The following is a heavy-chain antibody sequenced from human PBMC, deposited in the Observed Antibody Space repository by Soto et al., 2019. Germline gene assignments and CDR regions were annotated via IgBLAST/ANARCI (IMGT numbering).Heavy chain of an antibody. Sequence: GGSLRLSCAASGFSFSSYTMDWVRQAPGKGLQWVSSISITGSYIYYADSVKGRFAISRDNAQNSLYLHMNGLRAEDTAIYYCARGAIRGYSYGHSDYWGQGTLVTVSS. D-gene: IGHD5-18*01. J-gene: IGHJ4*02. CDR1: GFSFSSYT. V-gene: IGHV3-21*01. CDR3: ARGAIRGYSYGHSDY. CDR2: ISITGSYI.